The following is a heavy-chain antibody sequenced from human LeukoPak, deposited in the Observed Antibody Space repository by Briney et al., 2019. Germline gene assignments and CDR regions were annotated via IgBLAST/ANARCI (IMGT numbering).Heavy chain of an antibody. CDR3: ARGGELEYYFDY. CDR1: GFTFSSSW. D-gene: IGHD1-1*01. J-gene: IGHJ4*02. V-gene: IGHV3-21*01. CDR2: ISSSSSYI. Sequence: GGSLRPSCAASGFTFSSSWMSWVRQAPGKGLEWVSSISSSSSYIYYADSVKGRFTISRDNAKNSLYLQMNSLRAEDTAVYYCARGGELEYYFDYWGQGTLVTVSS.